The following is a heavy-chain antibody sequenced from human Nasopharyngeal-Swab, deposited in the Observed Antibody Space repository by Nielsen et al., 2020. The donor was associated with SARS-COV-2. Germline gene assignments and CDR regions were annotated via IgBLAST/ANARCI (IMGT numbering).Heavy chain of an antibody. Sequence: SETLSLTCTVSGDSVSGYYWSWIRQPPGKGLEWIGEIAQSGTTYYNPSLKSRVTMSVDTSKNQFSLNLISVTAADTAVYYCARGSVSARLGLWGQGTLVTVSS. J-gene: IGHJ4*02. V-gene: IGHV4-34*01. CDR3: ARGSVSARLGL. D-gene: IGHD6-6*01. CDR1: GDSVSGYY. CDR2: IAQSGTT.